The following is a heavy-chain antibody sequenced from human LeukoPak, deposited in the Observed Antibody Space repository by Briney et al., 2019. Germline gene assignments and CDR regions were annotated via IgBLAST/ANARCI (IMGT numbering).Heavy chain of an antibody. V-gene: IGHV4-59*08. J-gene: IGHJ4*02. D-gene: IGHD5-24*01. Sequence: SETLSLTCTVSGGSISSYYWSWIRQPPGKGLEWIGYIYYSGSTNYNPSLKSRVIISVDTSKNQFSLKLSSVTAADTAVYYCARHIDGYNRVWGQGTLVTVSS. CDR2: IYYSGST. CDR1: GGSISSYY. CDR3: ARHIDGYNRV.